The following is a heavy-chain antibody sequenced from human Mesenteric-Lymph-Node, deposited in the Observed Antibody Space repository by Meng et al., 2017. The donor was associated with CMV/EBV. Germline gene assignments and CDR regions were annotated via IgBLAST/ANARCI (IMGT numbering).Heavy chain of an antibody. D-gene: IGHD2-8*01. CDR1: QFTFKNYA. CDR3: ARDGDYCTNGVCYFDY. CDR2: ISYDGIHI. J-gene: IGHJ4*02. V-gene: IGHV3-30-3*01. Sequence: GESLKISCAASQFTFKNYAMHWVRQAPGEGLEWVAVISYDGIHISYLDSVKGRFTISRDNSENTLYLQMNRLRSEDTAVYYCARDGDYCTNGVCYFDYWGQGTLVTVSS.